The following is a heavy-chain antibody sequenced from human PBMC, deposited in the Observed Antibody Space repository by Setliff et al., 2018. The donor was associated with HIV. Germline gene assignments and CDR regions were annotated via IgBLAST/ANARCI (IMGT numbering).Heavy chain of an antibody. CDR1: GGSISSSSHY. V-gene: IGHV4-61*05. D-gene: IGHD3-9*01. Sequence: SETLSLTCIVSGGSISSSSHYWGWIRQPPGKGLEWIGFIYYSGSTNYSPSLKSRVTISLDSSKDQFSLKLTSVTAADTAVYYCAGARDDDILTGYYPHYFDYWGQGTLVTVSS. CDR3: AGARDDDILTGYYPHYFDY. J-gene: IGHJ4*02. CDR2: IYYSGST.